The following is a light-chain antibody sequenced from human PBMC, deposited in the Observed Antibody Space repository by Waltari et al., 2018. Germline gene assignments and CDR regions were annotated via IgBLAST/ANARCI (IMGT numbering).Light chain of an antibody. J-gene: IGKJ5*01. Sequence: EIVLTQSPATLSLSPGERATLSCRASQSVSNYLAWYQQKPGQAPRLLIYGASNRVTGSPARFNGSGSETDFTLTISSLEPGDFAVYYCQQRSNPITFGQGTRLEIK. V-gene: IGKV3-11*01. CDR1: QSVSNY. CDR2: GAS. CDR3: QQRSNPIT.